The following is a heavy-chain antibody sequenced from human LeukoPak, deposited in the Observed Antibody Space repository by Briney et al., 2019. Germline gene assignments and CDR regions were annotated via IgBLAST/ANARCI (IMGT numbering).Heavy chain of an antibody. J-gene: IGHJ4*02. CDR1: GGSISSYY. D-gene: IGHD4-17*01. V-gene: IGHV4-59*01. CDR2: IYYSGST. CDR3: ARGVYGAYFDF. Sequence: SETLSLTCTVSGGSISSYYWSWIRQPPGKGLEWIGHIYYSGSTNYNPSLKSRVTISIDTSKNQLSLELTSVTAADTAVYYCARGVYGAYFDFWGQGTLVTVSS.